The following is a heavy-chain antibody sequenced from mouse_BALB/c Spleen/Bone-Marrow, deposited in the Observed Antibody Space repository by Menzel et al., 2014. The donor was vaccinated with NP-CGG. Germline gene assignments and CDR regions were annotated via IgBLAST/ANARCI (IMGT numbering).Heavy chain of an antibody. CDR2: IDPYNGGT. V-gene: IGHV1S135*01. D-gene: IGHD2-1*01. CDR3: ASYGNYGWFAY. CDR1: GYAFTSYN. J-gene: IGHJ3*01. Sequence: VQLQQSGPELVKPGASVKVSCKASGYAFTSYNMYWVKQSHGKSLEWIGYIDPYNGGTNYYQKFKGKATLTVDESSSTAYMHLNSLTSEDSAVYYCASYGNYGWFAYWGQGTLVTVSA.